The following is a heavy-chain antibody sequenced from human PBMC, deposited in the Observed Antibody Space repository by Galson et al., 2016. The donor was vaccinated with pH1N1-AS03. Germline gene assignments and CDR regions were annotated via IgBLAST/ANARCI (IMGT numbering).Heavy chain of an antibody. CDR3: AKDRNDYRLHYFSGSDV. D-gene: IGHD1-1*01. CDR2: TSSSGGST. V-gene: IGHV3-23*01. J-gene: IGHJ6*02. CDR1: GFTFTDFA. Sequence: SLRLSCATSGFTFTDFAVSWVRQAPGRGLEWVSATSSSGGSTYYAESVKGRFTISRDYSKNTVDLQMNSLRAEDTAVYYCAKDRNDYRLHYFSGSDVWGQGTTAIVSS.